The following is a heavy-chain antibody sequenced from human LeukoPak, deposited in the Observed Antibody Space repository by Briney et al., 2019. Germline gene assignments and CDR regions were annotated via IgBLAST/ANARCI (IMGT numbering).Heavy chain of an antibody. CDR1: AFTVSSNY. V-gene: IGHV3-23*01. Sequence: GGSLRLSCAASAFTVSSNYMSWVRQAPGKGLEWVSAISGSGGSTYYADSVKGRFTISRDNSKNTLYLQMNSLRAEDTAVYYCAKVNDQWRVDSSIDYWGQGTLVTVSS. CDR3: AKVNDQWRVDSSIDY. CDR2: ISGSGGST. J-gene: IGHJ4*02. D-gene: IGHD6-13*01.